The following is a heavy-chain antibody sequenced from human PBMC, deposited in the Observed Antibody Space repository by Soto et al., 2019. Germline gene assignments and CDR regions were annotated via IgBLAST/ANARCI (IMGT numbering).Heavy chain of an antibody. CDR2: IIPIFGTA. Sequence: ASVKVSCKASGGTFSSYAISWVRQAPGQGLEWMGGIIPIFGTANYAQKFQGRVTITADESTSTAYMELSSLRSEDTAVYYCASHVDTRYYYGMDVWGQGTTVTVSS. CDR3: ASHVDTRYYYGMDV. CDR1: GGTFSSYA. D-gene: IGHD5-18*01. J-gene: IGHJ6*02. V-gene: IGHV1-69*13.